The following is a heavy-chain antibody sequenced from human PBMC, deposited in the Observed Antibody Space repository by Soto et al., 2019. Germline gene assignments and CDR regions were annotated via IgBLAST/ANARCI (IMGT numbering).Heavy chain of an antibody. CDR1: GGSISSYY. CDR3: ARDFYGDSAYYYMDV. J-gene: IGHJ6*03. V-gene: IGHV4-59*01. CDR2: IYYSGST. Sequence: PSETLSLTCTVSGGSISSYYWSWIRQPPGKGLEWIGYIYYSGSTNYNPSLKSRVTISVDTSENQFSLKLSSVTAADTAVYYCARDFYGDSAYYYMDVWGKGTTVTVSS. D-gene: IGHD4-17*01.